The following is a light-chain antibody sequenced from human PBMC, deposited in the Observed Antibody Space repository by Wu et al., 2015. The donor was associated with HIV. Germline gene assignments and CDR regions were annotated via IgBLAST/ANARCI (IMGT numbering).Light chain of an antibody. J-gene: IGKJ4*01. Sequence: EIVLTQSPGTLSLSPGEGVTLSCRASQSISSSYLAWYQQKPGQAPRLLIYDTSNRATGIPDRFSGSGSGTDFTLTITRLEPEDFAVYYCHHYGSARQTIGGGTKVEIK. CDR1: QSISSSY. V-gene: IGKV3-20*01. CDR3: HHYGSARQT. CDR2: DTS.